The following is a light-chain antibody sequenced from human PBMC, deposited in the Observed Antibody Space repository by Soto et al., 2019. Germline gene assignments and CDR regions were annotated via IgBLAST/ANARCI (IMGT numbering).Light chain of an antibody. V-gene: IGLV1-47*01. CDR1: NSNSENHY. J-gene: IGLJ2*01. CDR2: RNN. CDR3: AIWDDKLSGL. Sequence: QSVLTQPPSASGTPGQRVTISCSAINSNSENHYVYWYQQVPGTPPKLLIYRNNQRPSGVPDRFSAARSGTSASLAISGLRSEDEADYYCAIWDDKLSGLFGGGTKVTVL.